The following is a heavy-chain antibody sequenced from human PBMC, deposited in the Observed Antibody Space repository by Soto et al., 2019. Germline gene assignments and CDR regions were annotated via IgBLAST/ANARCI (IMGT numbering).Heavy chain of an antibody. J-gene: IGHJ3*02. D-gene: IGHD2-15*01. CDR3: ARDGLVAATLSPLVAFDI. CDR1: GFTFSSYA. V-gene: IGHV3-30-3*01. CDR2: ISYDGSNK. Sequence: GGSLRLSCAASGFTFSSYAMHWVRQAPGKGLEWVAVISYDGSNKYYADSVKGRFTISRDNSKNTLYLQMNSLRAEDTAVYYCARDGLVAATLSPLVAFDIWGQGTMVTVSS.